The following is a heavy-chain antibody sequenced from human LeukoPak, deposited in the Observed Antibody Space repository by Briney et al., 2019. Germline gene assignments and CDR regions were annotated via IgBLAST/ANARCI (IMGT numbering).Heavy chain of an antibody. Sequence: GGSLRLSCAASGFTFSSYAMSWVRQAPGKGLEWVSAISGSGGSTYYADSVKGRFTISRDNSKNTLYLQMNSLRAEDTAVYYCAKDGTGYSRGLNDYWGQGTLVTVSS. CDR3: AKDGTGYSRGLNDY. CDR2: ISGSGGST. J-gene: IGHJ4*02. CDR1: GFTFSSYA. D-gene: IGHD6-19*01. V-gene: IGHV3-23*01.